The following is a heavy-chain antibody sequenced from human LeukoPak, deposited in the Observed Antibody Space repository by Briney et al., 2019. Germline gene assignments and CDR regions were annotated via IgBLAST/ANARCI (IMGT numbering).Heavy chain of an antibody. J-gene: IGHJ4*02. D-gene: IGHD4-17*01. CDR3: ARDLQWGGYGDYVG. CDR1: GFTFSTYT. CDR2: ISSSSYI. Sequence: GGSLRLSCAASGFTFSTYTMNWVRQAPGKGLEWVPSISSSSYIYYADSVKGRFTISRDNAKNSLYLQMNSLRAEDTAVYYCARDLQWGGYGDYVGWGQGTLVTVSS. V-gene: IGHV3-21*01.